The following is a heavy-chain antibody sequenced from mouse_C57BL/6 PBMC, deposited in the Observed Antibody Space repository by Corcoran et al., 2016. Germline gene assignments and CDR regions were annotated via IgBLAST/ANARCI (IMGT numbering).Heavy chain of an antibody. D-gene: IGHD2-4*01. CDR2: INTYSGVP. Sequence: QIQLVQSGPELKKPGQTVKISCKASGYTFTTYGMSWVKQAPGKGLKWMGWINTYSGVPTYADDFKGRFAFSLETSASTAYLQINNLKNEDTATYFCAREDYDGDYWGQGTTLTVSS. J-gene: IGHJ2*01. CDR1: GYTFTTYG. V-gene: IGHV9-3*01. CDR3: AREDYDGDY.